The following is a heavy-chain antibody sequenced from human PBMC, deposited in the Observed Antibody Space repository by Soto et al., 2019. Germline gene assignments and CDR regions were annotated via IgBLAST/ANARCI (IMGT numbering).Heavy chain of an antibody. CDR1: GGSFSGYY. Sequence: QVQLQQWGAGLLKPSETLSLTCAVYGGSFSGYYWSWIRQPPGKGLEWIGEINHSGSTNYNPSLKSRVSISVDTSKNQFSLKLSSVTAADTAVYYCARVGGWYDYDYYGMDVWGQGTTVTVSS. D-gene: IGHD6-19*01. CDR3: ARVGGWYDYDYYGMDV. CDR2: INHSGST. V-gene: IGHV4-34*01. J-gene: IGHJ6*02.